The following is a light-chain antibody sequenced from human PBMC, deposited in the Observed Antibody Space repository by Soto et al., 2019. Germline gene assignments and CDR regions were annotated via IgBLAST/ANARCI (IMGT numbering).Light chain of an antibody. CDR2: DVS. V-gene: IGLV2-14*01. J-gene: IGLJ1*01. CDR1: SSDVGGYNY. Sequence: QSVLNHPASVSGSPGQSITISCTGTSSDVGGYNYVSWYQQHPGKATKLMIYDVSNRPSGVSNHFSGSKSANTASLTISGLQAEDEADYYCSSHTSSSTSYVFGTGTKVTVL. CDR3: SSHTSSSTSYV.